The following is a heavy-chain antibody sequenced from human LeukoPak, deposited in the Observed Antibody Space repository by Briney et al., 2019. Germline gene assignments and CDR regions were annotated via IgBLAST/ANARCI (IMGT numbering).Heavy chain of an antibody. D-gene: IGHD3-10*01. J-gene: IGHJ4*02. CDR1: GDSFSSRSDY. V-gene: IGHV4-39*07. CDR2: IYYSRRT. CDR3: ARDRITMVRGAPFDY. Sequence: SETLSLTCNVSGDSFSSRSDYWGWIRQPPGKALAWIGSIYYSRRTSYNPSLKSRVTMSLDTSKNQFSLKLTSVTAADTAVYHCARDRITMVRGAPFDYWGQGTLVTVSS.